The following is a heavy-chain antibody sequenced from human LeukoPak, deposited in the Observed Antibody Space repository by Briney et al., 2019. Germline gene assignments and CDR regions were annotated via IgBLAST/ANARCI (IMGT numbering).Heavy chain of an antibody. J-gene: IGHJ4*02. V-gene: IGHV4-34*01. D-gene: IGHD3-9*01. CDR2: INQSGST. CDR3: ARIGTTGYSSSFDY. Sequence: SETLSLTCAVYGGSFSGYYWTWIRQPPGKGLEWIGEINQSGSTNYNPSLKSRVTTSVDTSKNQFSLKLSSVTAADTAVYHCARIGTTGYSSSFDYWGQGTLVTVSS. CDR1: GGSFSGYY.